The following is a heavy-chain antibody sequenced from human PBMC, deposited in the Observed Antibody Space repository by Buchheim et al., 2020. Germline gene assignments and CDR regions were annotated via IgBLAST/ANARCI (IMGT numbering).Heavy chain of an antibody. CDR3: ARVYDISYLYYFDY. Sequence: QVQLQESGPGLVKPSQTLSLTCTVSGGSISSGAYYWSWIRQHPGKGLEWIGYIYYTGSTDYNPSLKSRVTISVDTSNNQFSLKLSSVTAADTAVYYCARVYDISYLYYFDYWGLGAL. J-gene: IGHJ4*02. D-gene: IGHD3-9*01. V-gene: IGHV4-31*03. CDR2: IYYTGST. CDR1: GGSISSGAYY.